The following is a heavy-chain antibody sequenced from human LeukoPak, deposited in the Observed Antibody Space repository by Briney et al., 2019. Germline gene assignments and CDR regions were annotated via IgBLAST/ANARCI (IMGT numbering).Heavy chain of an antibody. D-gene: IGHD6-13*01. CDR3: ARMGHLVGSRGTYYYYGMDV. CDR2: IYHSGST. J-gene: IGHJ6*02. Sequence: SETLSLTCSVSGYSISSGYYWGWIRQPPGKGLEWIGSIYHSGSTYYNPSLKSRVTISVDTSKNQFSLKLSSVTAADTAVYYCARMGHLVGSRGTYYYYGMDVWAQGTTVTVSS. V-gene: IGHV4-38-2*02. CDR1: GYSISSGYY.